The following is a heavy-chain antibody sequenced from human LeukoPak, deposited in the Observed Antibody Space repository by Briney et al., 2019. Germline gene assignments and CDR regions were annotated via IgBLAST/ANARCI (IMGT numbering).Heavy chain of an antibody. D-gene: IGHD2-15*01. Sequence: PGRSLRLSCAASGFTFSSYGMHWVRQAPGKGPEWVAAISYDGSKDYYADSVKGRFSISRDNSKNTLYLQMNSLRAEDTAVFYCAKGKALLEYYFDYWGQGTLVTVSS. J-gene: IGHJ4*02. CDR1: GFTFSSYG. CDR2: ISYDGSKD. CDR3: AKGKALLEYYFDY. V-gene: IGHV3-30*18.